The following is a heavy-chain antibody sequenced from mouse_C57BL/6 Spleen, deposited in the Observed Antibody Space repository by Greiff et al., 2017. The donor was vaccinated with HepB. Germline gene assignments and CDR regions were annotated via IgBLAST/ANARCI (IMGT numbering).Heavy chain of an antibody. J-gene: IGHJ2*01. D-gene: IGHD2-4*01. V-gene: IGHV1-81*01. CDR3: ARDYDLGYFDD. CDR1: GYTFTSYG. Sequence: VQLQQSGAELARPGASVKLSCKASGYTFTSYGISWVKQRTGQGLEWIGEIYPRSGNTYYNEKFKGKATLTADKSSSTAYMELRNLTSEDAAVYCCARDYDLGYFDDWGQGTTLTVSS. CDR2: IYPRSGNT.